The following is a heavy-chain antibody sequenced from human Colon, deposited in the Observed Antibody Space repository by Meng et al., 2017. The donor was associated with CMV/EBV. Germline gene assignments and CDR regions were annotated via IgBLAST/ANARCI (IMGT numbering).Heavy chain of an antibody. J-gene: IGHJ4*02. CDR1: GFTFSSYS. Sequence: GGSLRLSCAASGFTFSSYSMSWVRQAPGKGLEWVSSITSSSETIYYADSVKGRFTILRDNAKNSLHLQMNSLRAEDTAVYYCARDGSIVGAHWGQGTLVTVSS. CDR2: ITSSSETI. V-gene: IGHV3-48*04. D-gene: IGHD1-26*01. CDR3: ARDGSIVGAH.